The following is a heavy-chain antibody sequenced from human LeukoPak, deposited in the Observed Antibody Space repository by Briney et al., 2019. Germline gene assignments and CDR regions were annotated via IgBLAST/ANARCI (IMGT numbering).Heavy chain of an antibody. V-gene: IGHV3-23*01. CDR3: ARDGYCSSTSCYYFDY. CDR2: ISGSGTVT. Sequence: HPGGSLRLSCAASGFTFSNHAMNWVCQAPGKGLEWVSIISGSGTVTYYADSVKGRFTISRDNSKNTLYLQMNSLRAEDTAVYYCARDGYCSSTSCYYFDYWGQGTLVTVSS. CDR1: GFTFSNHA. D-gene: IGHD2-2*01. J-gene: IGHJ4*02.